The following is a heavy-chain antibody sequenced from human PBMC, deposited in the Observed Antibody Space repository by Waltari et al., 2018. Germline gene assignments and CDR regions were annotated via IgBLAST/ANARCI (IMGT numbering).Heavy chain of an antibody. CDR3: ASNYGGNSDG. D-gene: IGHD4-17*01. Sequence: QLQLQESGPGLMKPSETLSLTCTVSGGSISSSSYYWGWIRQPPGKGLELIGSIYYSGTTYYNPFLKSRVTISVDTSKNQFSLKLSSVTAADTAVYYCASNYGGNSDGWGQGTLVTVSS. V-gene: IGHV4-39*01. J-gene: IGHJ4*02. CDR2: IYYSGTT. CDR1: GGSISSSSYY.